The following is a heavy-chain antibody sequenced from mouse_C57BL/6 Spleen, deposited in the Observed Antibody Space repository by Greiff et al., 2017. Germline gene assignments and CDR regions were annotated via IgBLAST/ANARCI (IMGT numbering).Heavy chain of an antibody. V-gene: IGHV1-15*01. CDR2: IDPETGGT. CDR1: GYTFTDYE. Sequence: QVQLKESGAELVRPGASVTLSCKASGYTFTDYEMHWVKQTPVHGLEWIGAIDPETGGTAYNQKFKGKAILTADKSSSTAYMELRSLTSEDSAVYYCTRSSAYWGQGTLVTVSA. CDR3: TRSSAY. J-gene: IGHJ3*01.